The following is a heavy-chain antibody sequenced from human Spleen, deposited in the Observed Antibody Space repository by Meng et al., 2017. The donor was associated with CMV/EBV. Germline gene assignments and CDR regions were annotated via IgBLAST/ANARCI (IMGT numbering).Heavy chain of an antibody. Sequence: GGSLRLSCAASGFTFSSYSMNWVRQAPGKGLEWVSSISSSSSYIYYADSVKGRFTISRDNSKNTLYLQMNSLRAEDTAVYYCAKVEYSSSSDGNYYYGMDVWGQGTTVTVSS. CDR1: GFTFSSYS. CDR3: AKVEYSSSSDGNYYYGMDV. D-gene: IGHD6-6*01. V-gene: IGHV3-21*01. CDR2: ISSSSSYI. J-gene: IGHJ6*02.